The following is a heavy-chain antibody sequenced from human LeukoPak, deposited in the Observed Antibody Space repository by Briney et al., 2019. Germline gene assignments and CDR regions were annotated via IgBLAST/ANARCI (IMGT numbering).Heavy chain of an antibody. D-gene: IGHD4-23*01. CDR2: TYYRSKWYN. CDR1: GDSVSSNSVA. Sequence: SQTLSLTYAISGDSVSSNSVAWNWIRQSPSRGLEWLGRTYYRSKWYNDYAVSVKSRITINPDTSKNQFSLQLNSVTPEDTAVYYCAREVRSSLYGMDVWGQGTTVTVSS. J-gene: IGHJ6*02. CDR3: AREVRSSLYGMDV. V-gene: IGHV6-1*01.